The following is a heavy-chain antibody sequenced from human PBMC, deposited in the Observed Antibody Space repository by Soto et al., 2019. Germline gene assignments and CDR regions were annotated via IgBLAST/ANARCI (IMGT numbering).Heavy chain of an antibody. J-gene: IGHJ4*01. CDR2: IYPGDSDT. Sequence: GAAVKSSCEGCGYRLTSYWMGWVRQMPGKGLEWMGIIYPGDSDTRYSPSFQGQVTISADKSISTAYLQWSSLKASDTAMYYCSRRFFRNHITGTTGNYFDYLGNGTLVTVSS. V-gene: IGHV5-51*01. D-gene: IGHD1-7*01. CDR1: GYRLTSYW. CDR3: SRRFFRNHITGTTGNYFDY.